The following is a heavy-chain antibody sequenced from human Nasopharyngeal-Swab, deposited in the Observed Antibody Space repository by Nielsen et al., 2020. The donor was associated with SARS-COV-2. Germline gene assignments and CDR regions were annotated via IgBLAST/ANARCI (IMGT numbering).Heavy chain of an antibody. Sequence: GESLKISCAASGFTFSSYAMSWVRQAPGKGLEWVSAISGSGGSTYYADSVKGRFTISRDNSKNTLYLQMNSLRAEDTAVYYCAKAQDIVLVVYAILVFDYWGQGTLVTVSS. CDR3: AKAQDIVLVVYAILVFDY. V-gene: IGHV3-23*01. J-gene: IGHJ4*02. CDR1: GFTFSSYA. CDR2: ISGSGGST. D-gene: IGHD2-8*01.